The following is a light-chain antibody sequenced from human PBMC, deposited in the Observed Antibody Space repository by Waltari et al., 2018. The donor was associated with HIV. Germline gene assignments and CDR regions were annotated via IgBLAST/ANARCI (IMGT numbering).Light chain of an antibody. CDR3: GTWDSSLSASV. V-gene: IGLV1-51*02. CDR2: ENK. CDR1: SSNIGNNY. J-gene: IGLJ3*02. Sequence: QSVLTQSPSVSAAPGQKVTISCSGSSSNIGNNYVSWYQQFPGTAPKLLIYENKKRPSGIPDRLSGSKSGTSATLGINGLQTGDEANYYCGTWDSSLSASVFGGGTELTVL.